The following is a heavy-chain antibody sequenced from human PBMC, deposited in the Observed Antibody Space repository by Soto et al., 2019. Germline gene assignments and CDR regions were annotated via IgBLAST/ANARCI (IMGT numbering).Heavy chain of an antibody. CDR3: VSQRTSVLTQAYFDY. V-gene: IGHV4-34*01. CDR2: INHGGGT. CDR1: GGSFSGYY. Sequence: SATLSLTCGGYGGSFSGYYWSRIRQPPGKGLEWIGEINHGGGTNYNPSVKSRVTISVDTSKNQFSLNLNSVTASDTAVYYCVSQRTSVLTQAYFDYWGPGALVTVSS. D-gene: IGHD2-8*01. J-gene: IGHJ4*02.